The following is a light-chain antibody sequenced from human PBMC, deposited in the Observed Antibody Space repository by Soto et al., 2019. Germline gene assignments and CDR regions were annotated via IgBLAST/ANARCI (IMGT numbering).Light chain of an antibody. CDR3: QQYGSSPLYT. CDR2: GAS. CDR1: QTVNSSY. J-gene: IGKJ2*01. Sequence: EIVLTQSPGTLSLSPGERATLSCRASQTVNSSYLAWYQQKPGQAPRLLIYGASGRATGIPDRFSGSGSGTDFTLTISRLEPEDFAGYYCQQYGSSPLYTFGQGTKLAIK. V-gene: IGKV3-20*01.